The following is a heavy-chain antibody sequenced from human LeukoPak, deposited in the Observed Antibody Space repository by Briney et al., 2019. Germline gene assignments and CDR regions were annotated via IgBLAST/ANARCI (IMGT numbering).Heavy chain of an antibody. J-gene: IGHJ1*01. CDR3: AREDCSSWYRHFQH. Sequence: GGSLRLSCAASGFTFSSYSMNWVRQAPGKGLEWVLSISSSSSYIYYADSVKGRFTISRDNAKNSLYLQMNSLRAEDTAVYYCAREDCSSWYRHFQHWGQGTLVTVSS. CDR1: GFTFSSYS. V-gene: IGHV3-21*01. D-gene: IGHD6-13*01. CDR2: ISSSSSYI.